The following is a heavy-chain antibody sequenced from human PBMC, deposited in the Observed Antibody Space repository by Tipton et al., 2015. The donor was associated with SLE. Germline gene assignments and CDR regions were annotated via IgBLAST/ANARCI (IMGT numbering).Heavy chain of an antibody. CDR1: GGSIRSHH. J-gene: IGHJ4*02. CDR2: IYHSGST. D-gene: IGHD6-13*01. Sequence: TLSLTCTVSGGSIRSHHWSWMRQPPGKGLEWIGYIYHSGSTYYNPSLKSRVTISVDTSKNQFSLKLSSVTAADTAVYYCARDSNRSSWYYFDYWGQGTLVTVSS. CDR3: ARDSNRSSWYYFDY. V-gene: IGHV4-30-4*01.